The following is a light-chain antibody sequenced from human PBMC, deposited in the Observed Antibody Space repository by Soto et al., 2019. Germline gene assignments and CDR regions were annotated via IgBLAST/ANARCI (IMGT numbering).Light chain of an antibody. Sequence: HSALTQPASVSGSPGQSITISCTGTSSDVGGYKHVSWYQHHPGKAPKLMIYEVSNRPSGVSNRFSGSKSGNTASLTISGLQAEDEADYYCSSYTSSITYVFGTGTKVTVL. CDR1: SSDVGGYKH. CDR3: SSYTSSITYV. CDR2: EVS. J-gene: IGLJ1*01. V-gene: IGLV2-14*01.